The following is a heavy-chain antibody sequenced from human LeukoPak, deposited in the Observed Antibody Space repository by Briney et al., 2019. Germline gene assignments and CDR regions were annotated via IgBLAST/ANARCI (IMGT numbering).Heavy chain of an antibody. Sequence: SVKVSCKASGFTFTSSAMQWVRQARGQRLEWIGWIVVGSGNTNYAQKFQERVTITRDMSTSTAYMELSSLRSEDTAVYYCAADRYDSSGYYHLDYWGQGTLVTVSS. V-gene: IGHV1-58*02. CDR3: AADRYDSSGYYHLDY. CDR2: IVVGSGNT. CDR1: GFTFTSSA. D-gene: IGHD3-22*01. J-gene: IGHJ4*02.